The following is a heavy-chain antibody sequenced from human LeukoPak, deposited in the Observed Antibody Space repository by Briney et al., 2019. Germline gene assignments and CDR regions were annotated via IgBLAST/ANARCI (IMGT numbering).Heavy chain of an antibody. Sequence: SETLSLTCTVSGDSISGYYWSWIRQPAGKGLEWIGRIYTSGSTKYNPSFQGRVTMSLDTSKNQFSLRLSSVTAADTAIYYCAKYKFGSDYFRNWGQGTLVTVSS. V-gene: IGHV4-4*07. J-gene: IGHJ4*02. CDR1: GDSISGYY. D-gene: IGHD2/OR15-2a*01. CDR3: AKYKFGSDYFRN. CDR2: IYTSGST.